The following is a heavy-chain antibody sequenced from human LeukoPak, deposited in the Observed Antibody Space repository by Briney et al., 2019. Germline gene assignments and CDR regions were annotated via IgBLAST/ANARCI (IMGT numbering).Heavy chain of an antibody. Sequence: GGSLRLSCAASEFTFSSYSMNWVRQAPGKGLEWVSYISSSSSYIYYADSVKGRFTISRDNSINTVDLQMNSLRAEDTAVYYCVKEYHSRGFGAYFDYWGQGTLVTVSS. CDR2: ISSSSSYI. D-gene: IGHD3-3*01. V-gene: IGHV3-21*01. CDR1: EFTFSSYS. J-gene: IGHJ4*02. CDR3: VKEYHSRGFGAYFDY.